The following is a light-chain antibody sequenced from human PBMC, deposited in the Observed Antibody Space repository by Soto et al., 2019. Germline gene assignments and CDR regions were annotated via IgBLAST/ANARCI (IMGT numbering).Light chain of an antibody. Sequence: SYELTQSPSVSVAPEKTATITCGGNTIGNKRVHWYRQKPGQAPVLLISYDSDRPSGIPERFSGSNSGNTATLTISRVEAGDEADYDCQVWDIMTDNYVFGSGTKLTVL. J-gene: IGLJ1*01. CDR3: QVWDIMTDNYV. CDR1: TIGNKR. V-gene: IGLV3-21*04. CDR2: YDS.